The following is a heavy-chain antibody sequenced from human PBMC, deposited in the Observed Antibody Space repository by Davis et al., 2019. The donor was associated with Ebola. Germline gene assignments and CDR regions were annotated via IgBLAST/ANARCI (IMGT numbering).Heavy chain of an antibody. CDR1: GFTFSSYW. V-gene: IGHV3-74*01. CDR2: INSDGSST. CDR3: ARVRGEATGYDFWSGPKGSLSLGMDV. Sequence: GESLKISCAASGFTFSSYWMHWVRQAPGKGLVWVSRINSDGSSTSYADSVKGRFTISRDNAKNTLYLQMNSLRAEDTAVYYCARVRGEATGYDFWSGPKGSLSLGMDVWGQGTTVTVSS. D-gene: IGHD3-3*01. J-gene: IGHJ6*02.